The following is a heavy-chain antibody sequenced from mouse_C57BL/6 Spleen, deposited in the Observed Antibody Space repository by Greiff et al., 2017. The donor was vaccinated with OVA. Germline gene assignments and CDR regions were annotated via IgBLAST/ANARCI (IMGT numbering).Heavy chain of an antibody. D-gene: IGHD2-2*01. J-gene: IGHJ4*01. Sequence: QVQLQQSDAELVKPGASVKISCKVSGYTFTDHTIHWMKQRPEQGLEWIGYIYPRDGSTKYNEKFKGKATLTADKSSSTAYMQLNSLTSEDSAVYFCARYSTMVTRALYYYAMDYWGQGTSVTVSS. CDR3: ARYSTMVTRALYYYAMDY. CDR1: GYTFTDHT. V-gene: IGHV1-78*01. CDR2: IYPRDGST.